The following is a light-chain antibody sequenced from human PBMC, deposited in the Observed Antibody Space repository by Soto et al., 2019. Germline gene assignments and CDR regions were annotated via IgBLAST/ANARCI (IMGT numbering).Light chain of an antibody. J-gene: IGKJ4*01. CDR3: QQYNDWPPLT. Sequence: EKVLTQSPVTLSVSLGERATLSCRASQSITTNLAWYQQKPGQAPRLLIFGASNRATGIPARFSGSGSGTXXSLTISSLQSEDSAIYYCQQYNDWPPLTFGGGTKVEI. CDR1: QSITTN. V-gene: IGKV3-15*01. CDR2: GAS.